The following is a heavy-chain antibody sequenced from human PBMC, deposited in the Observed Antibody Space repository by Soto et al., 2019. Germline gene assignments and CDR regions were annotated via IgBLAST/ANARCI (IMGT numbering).Heavy chain of an antibody. J-gene: IGHJ4*02. CDR1: GFRFNDYY. Sequence: QVQLVESGGGLVKPGGSLRLSCAATGFRFNDYYMTWIRQAPGKGLEWVSYISSGSSSLFYAHSVKGRFTISRDNAKNSLYLQMNSLRAEDTAVYYCATSSGALAASFPYYFDYWGQGTLVTVSS. D-gene: IGHD6-25*01. CDR3: ATSSGALAASFPYYFDY. V-gene: IGHV3-11*01. CDR2: ISSGSSSL.